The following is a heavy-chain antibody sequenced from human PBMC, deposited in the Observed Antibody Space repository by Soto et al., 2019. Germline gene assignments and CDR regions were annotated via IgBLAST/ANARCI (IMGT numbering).Heavy chain of an antibody. J-gene: IGHJ4*02. CDR1: GFNLSHPW. CDR3: TTGIYYDILTGYHNVAY. V-gene: IGHV3-15*01. D-gene: IGHD3-9*01. Sequence: GSLRLSCVASGFNLSHPWMTWVRQAAGKGLEWVGRIKSKTDGGPADYAAPVKGRATISRDDSKNTVYLQMNSLKTEDTAVYYCTTGIYYDILTGYHNVAYWGQGALVTVSS. CDR2: IKSKTDGGPA.